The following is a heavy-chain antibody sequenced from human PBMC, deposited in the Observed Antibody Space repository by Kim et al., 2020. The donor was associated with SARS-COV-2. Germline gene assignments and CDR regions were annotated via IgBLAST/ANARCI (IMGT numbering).Heavy chain of an antibody. CDR3: ATYSSRCDFDL. D-gene: IGHD6-13*01. V-gene: IGHV4-59*01. J-gene: IGHJ2*01. CDR1: GGSISSYY. CDR2: IYYSGST. Sequence: SETLSLTCTVSGGSISSYYWSWIRQPPGKGLEWIGYIYYSGSTNYNPSLKSRVTISVDTSKNQLSLKLSSVTAADTAVYYCATYSSRCDFDLWGRGTLVTVSS.